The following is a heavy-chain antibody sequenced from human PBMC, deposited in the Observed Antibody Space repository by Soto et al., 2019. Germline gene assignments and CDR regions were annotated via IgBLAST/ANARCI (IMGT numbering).Heavy chain of an antibody. D-gene: IGHD5-12*01. CDR2: IIPIFGTA. Sequence: QVQLVQSGAEVKKPGSSVKVSCKASGGTFSSYAISWVRQAPGQGLEWMGGIIPIFGTANYAQKFQGRVTMTADESTSTAYMELSSLRSEDTAVYYCARVEMATTDYYYYYGMDVWGQGTTVTVSS. J-gene: IGHJ6*02. V-gene: IGHV1-69*01. CDR3: ARVEMATTDYYYYYGMDV. CDR1: GGTFSSYA.